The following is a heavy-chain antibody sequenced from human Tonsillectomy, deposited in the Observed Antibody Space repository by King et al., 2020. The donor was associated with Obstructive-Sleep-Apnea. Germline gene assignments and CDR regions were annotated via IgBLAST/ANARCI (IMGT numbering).Heavy chain of an antibody. D-gene: IGHD3-16*01. Sequence: VQLVESGGGAVQPGRSLRLSCAVSGFSFSTYSMHWVRQAPGKGLEWVAVISYDGSNKYYVDSVKGRFTISRDNSKNTLYLEMNSLRGEDTAVYYCAREKWGQETPFGMDVWGQGTTVTVSS. V-gene: IGHV3-30*04. J-gene: IGHJ6*02. CDR3: AREKWGQETPFGMDV. CDR1: GFSFSTYS. CDR2: ISYDGSNK.